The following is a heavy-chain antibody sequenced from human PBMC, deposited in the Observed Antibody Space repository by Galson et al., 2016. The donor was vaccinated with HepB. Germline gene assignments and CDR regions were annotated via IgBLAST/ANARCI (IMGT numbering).Heavy chain of an antibody. CDR2: INQDKSQE. CDR1: GFILNNYW. J-gene: IGHJ4*01. CDR3: ADPPSGF. Sequence: SLRLPHAASGFILNNYWMSEVRPAPGKGLEWVDNINQDKSQEVYVASVKGRFTISRDNAKNSLSLQMHSLSAEDTAMYFCADPPSGFWGQGTLVSVSS. D-gene: IGHD6-25*01. V-gene: IGHV3-7*01.